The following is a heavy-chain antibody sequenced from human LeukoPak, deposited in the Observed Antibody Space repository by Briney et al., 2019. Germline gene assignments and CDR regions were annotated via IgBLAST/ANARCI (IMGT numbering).Heavy chain of an antibody. CDR3: APTYSYTRGGYDY. CDR2: INYSWHT. V-gene: IGHV4-39*01. Sequence: SETLSLTCTVSGGSISGSSYHWGWIRQPPGKGLEWNGSINYSWHTYYNPSLESRVTISVDSSKNQFSLKVTSVTAADTALYYCAPTYSYTRGGYDYWGPGTLVTVSS. J-gene: IGHJ4*02. CDR1: GGSISGSSYH. D-gene: IGHD5-18*01.